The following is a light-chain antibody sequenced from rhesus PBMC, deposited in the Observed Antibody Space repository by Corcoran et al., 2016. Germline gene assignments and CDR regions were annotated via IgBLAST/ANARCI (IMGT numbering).Light chain of an antibody. CDR1: SSDIGRHSR. CDR3: SSYGNSSPGL. CDR2: AVS. V-gene: IGLV2-13*02. J-gene: IGLJ2*01. Sequence: QAALTQSPSVSGSPGQSVTISCIGTSSDIGRHSRVSWYQQHPGKTPKLIIYAVSQRPSGVSDRFSGSKSGNTASLAISGLQTEDEADYYCSSYGNSSPGLFGGGTRLTVL.